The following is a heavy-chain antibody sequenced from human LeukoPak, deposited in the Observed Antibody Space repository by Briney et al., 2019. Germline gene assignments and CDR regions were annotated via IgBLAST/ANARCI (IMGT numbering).Heavy chain of an antibody. CDR1: GGSFSVYY. D-gene: IGHD6-13*01. CDR2: INHSGST. Sequence: SETLSLTCAVYGGSFSVYYWSWIRQPPGKRLEWIGEINHSGSTNYNPSLKSRVTISVDTSKNQFSLKLSSVTAADTAVYYCASLAAAGTPFDYWGQGTLVTVSS. V-gene: IGHV4-34*01. J-gene: IGHJ4*02. CDR3: ASLAAAGTPFDY.